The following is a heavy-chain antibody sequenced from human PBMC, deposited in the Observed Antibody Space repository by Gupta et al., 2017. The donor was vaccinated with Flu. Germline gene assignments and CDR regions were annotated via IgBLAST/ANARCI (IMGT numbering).Heavy chain of an antibody. CDR3: ARPLGNGNYGVFLGY. V-gene: IGHV3-30-3*01. CDR1: GFTFSSYA. J-gene: IGHJ4*02. Sequence: QVQLVESGGGVVQPGRSLRLSCAASGFTFSSYARHWVRQAPGKGLEWGAVISYDGSNKYYADSVKGRFTISRDNSKNTLYLQMNSLRAEDTAVYYCARPLGNGNYGVFLGYWGQGTLVTVAS. CDR2: ISYDGSNK. D-gene: IGHD1-7*01.